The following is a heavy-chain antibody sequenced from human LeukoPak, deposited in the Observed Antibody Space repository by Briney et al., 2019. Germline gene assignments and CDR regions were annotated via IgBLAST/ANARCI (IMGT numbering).Heavy chain of an antibody. CDR3: VRDQIFDF. V-gene: IGHV3-21*01. CDR2: ISDSSTYI. Sequence: GGSLRLSCAASGVTFSSYSMNWVRLAPGKGLERVSSISDSSTYISYADSLKGRFTISRNKAKNAVYLQMNSLRAEDPTVYHCVRDQIFDFWGQGTLVTVPS. J-gene: IGHJ4*02. CDR1: GVTFSSYS.